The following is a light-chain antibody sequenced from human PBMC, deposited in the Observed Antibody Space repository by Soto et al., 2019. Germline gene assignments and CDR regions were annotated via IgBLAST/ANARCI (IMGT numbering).Light chain of an antibody. CDR1: SGHSSYA. V-gene: IGLV4-69*01. CDR3: PTWATAIQV. J-gene: IGLJ2*01. CDR2: LNSDGSY. Sequence: QSVLTQSPSASASLGASVKLTCTLSSGHSSYAIAWHQQQSEKGPRYLMRLNSDGSYIKGDGIPDRFSGSSSGAERYLTISGLQSEDEAHYYCPTWATAIQVFGGGTKVTVL.